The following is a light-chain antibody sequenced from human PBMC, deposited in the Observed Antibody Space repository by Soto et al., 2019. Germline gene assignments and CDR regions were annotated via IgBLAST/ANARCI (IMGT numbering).Light chain of an antibody. V-gene: IGKV4-1*01. Sequence: DIVMTQSPASLAVSLGEGATINCKSSQSVLSSSNNKNYLAWYQQRPGQPPKLLINWASTRKSGVPDRFSGNCSWIHFTITIVSLQAEDVAVYYFYQYYTTPAITFGQGTRLEIK. CDR3: YQYYTTPAIT. CDR2: WAS. J-gene: IGKJ5*01. CDR1: QSVLSSSNNKNY.